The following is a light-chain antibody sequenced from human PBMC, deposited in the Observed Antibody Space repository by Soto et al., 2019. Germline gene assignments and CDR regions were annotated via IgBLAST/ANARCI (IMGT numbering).Light chain of an antibody. CDR2: KAS. V-gene: IGKV1-5*03. CDR1: QTISSW. CDR3: KQYDVYST. J-gene: IGKJ1*01. Sequence: DIQMTQSPSTLSVSVVDRFTITCRASQTISSWLAWYQQKPGKAPKLLIYKASTLQSGVQSRFSGSGYGTVFTLTIRRLQPDDSATYYCKQYDVYSTCGQGTKVDIK.